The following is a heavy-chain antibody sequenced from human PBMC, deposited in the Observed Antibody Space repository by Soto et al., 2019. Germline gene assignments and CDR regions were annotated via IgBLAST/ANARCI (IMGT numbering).Heavy chain of an antibody. CDR1: GFSLSARGLG. CDR2: IYWNDDK. CDR3: AHSPWGAAPDY. J-gene: IGHJ4*02. V-gene: IGHV2-5*01. D-gene: IGHD3-16*01. Sequence: SVPTLVNPTQTLTLTCSFSGFSLSARGLGVGWIRQPPGKALEWLAIIYWNDDKLYSPSLKSRLTITKDTAENQVVLTMTNMDPVDTATYFCAHSPWGAAPDYWGQGTVVTVSS.